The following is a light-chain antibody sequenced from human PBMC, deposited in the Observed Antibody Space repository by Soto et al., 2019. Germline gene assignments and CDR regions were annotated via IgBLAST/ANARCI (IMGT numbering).Light chain of an antibody. J-gene: IGLJ2*01. CDR1: NGPNNYA. Sequence: QSVLTQSPSASASLGASVRLTCSLSNGPNNYAVAWHQQQPEKGPRYLMRINSDGSHIRGDGIPDRFSGSSSGAERYLTISNLQSEDEADYYCQAWGTACPVVFGGGTKLTVL. CDR2: INSDGSH. CDR3: QAWGTACPVV. V-gene: IGLV4-69*02.